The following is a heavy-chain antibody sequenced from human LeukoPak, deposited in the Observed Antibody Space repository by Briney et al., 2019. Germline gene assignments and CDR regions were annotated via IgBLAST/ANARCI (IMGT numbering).Heavy chain of an antibody. V-gene: IGHV4-31*03. CDR1: GGSISSAGYY. Sequence: SQTLSLTCTVSGGSISSAGYYWSWIRQHPRKCLEWIGYIYYSGSTYYNPSLMSRVTISVDTSKKQFSLKLSSVTAADTAVYYCARDSKGLYSSSSSDYYMDVWGKGTTVTVSS. D-gene: IGHD6-6*01. CDR2: IYYSGST. CDR3: ARDSKGLYSSSSSDYYMDV. J-gene: IGHJ6*03.